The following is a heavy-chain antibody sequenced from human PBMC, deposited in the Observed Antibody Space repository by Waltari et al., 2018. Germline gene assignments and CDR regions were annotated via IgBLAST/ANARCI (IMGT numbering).Heavy chain of an antibody. CDR3: ARVGNYYDSSHSHYYGMDV. Sequence: EVQLVESGGGLVKPGGSLRLSCAASGFTFSSYSMTWVRQAPGKGLEWVSSISSSSSYIYYADSVKGRFTISRDNAKNSLYLQMNSLRAEDTAVYYCARVGNYYDSSHSHYYGMDVWGQGTTVTVSS. V-gene: IGHV3-21*01. CDR2: ISSSSSYI. J-gene: IGHJ6*02. D-gene: IGHD3-22*01. CDR1: GFTFSSYS.